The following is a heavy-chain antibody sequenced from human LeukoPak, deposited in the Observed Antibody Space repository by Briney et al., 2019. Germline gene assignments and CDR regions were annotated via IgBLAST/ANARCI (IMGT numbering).Heavy chain of an antibody. J-gene: IGHJ4*02. D-gene: IGHD6-19*01. CDR1: GYTFTSYD. CDR3: ARLRYSSGFYYFDY. Sequence: ASVKVSCKASGYTFTSYDINWVRQATGQGLEWMGWMNPNSGNTGYAQKFQGRVTMTRNTSISTAYMELSSLRSEDTAVYYCARLRYSSGFYYFDYWGQGTLVTVSS. CDR2: MNPNSGNT. V-gene: IGHV1-8*01.